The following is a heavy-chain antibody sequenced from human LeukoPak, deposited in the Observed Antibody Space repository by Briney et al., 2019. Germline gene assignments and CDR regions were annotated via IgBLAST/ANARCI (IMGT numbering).Heavy chain of an antibody. V-gene: IGHV4-34*01. CDR1: GGSFSGYY. D-gene: IGHD7-27*01. J-gene: IGHJ4*02. Sequence: PSETLSLTCAVDGGSFSGYYWSWIRQPPGKGLEWIGEINHSGSTNYNPSLKSRVTISVDTSKNQFSLKLSSVTAADTAVYYCASRFRNWANRKTYYFDYWGQGTLVTVSS. CDR3: ASRFRNWANRKTYYFDY. CDR2: INHSGST.